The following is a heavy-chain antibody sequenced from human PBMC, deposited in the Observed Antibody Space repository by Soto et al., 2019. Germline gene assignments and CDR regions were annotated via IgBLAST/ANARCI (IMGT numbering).Heavy chain of an antibody. V-gene: IGHV5-10-1*01. Sequence: PGESLKISCKGSGYSFTSYWISWVRQMPGEGLEWMGRIDPSDSYTNYSPSFQGHVTISADKSISTAYLQWSSLKASDTAMYYCARYFGQQLPPWGYYYGMDVWGQGTTVTVSS. CDR1: GYSFTSYW. J-gene: IGHJ6*02. CDR3: ARYFGQQLPPWGYYYGMDV. CDR2: IDPSDSYT. D-gene: IGHD6-13*01.